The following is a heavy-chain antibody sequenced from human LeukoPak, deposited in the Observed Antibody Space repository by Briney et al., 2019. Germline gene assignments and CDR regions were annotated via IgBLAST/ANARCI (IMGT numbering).Heavy chain of an antibody. V-gene: IGHV4-31*03. CDR2: IYYSGST. CDR1: GGSISSGGYY. D-gene: IGHD3-10*01. CDR3: ARGAPGKPFDY. Sequence: SQTLSLTCTVSGGSISSGGYYWSWIRQHPGKGLEWIGYIYYSGSTYYNPSLKSRVTISVDTSKNQFSLKLSSVTAAETAVYYCARGAPGKPFDYWGQGTLVTVSS. J-gene: IGHJ4*02.